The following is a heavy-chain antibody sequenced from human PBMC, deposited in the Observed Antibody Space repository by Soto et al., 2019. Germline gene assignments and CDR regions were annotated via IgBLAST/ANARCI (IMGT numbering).Heavy chain of an antibody. V-gene: IGHV1-18*01. CDR2: ISXYNGNX. D-gene: IGHD4-17*01. CDR1: GYTFTSYG. CDR3: ARAGHYGDGYFDY. Sequence: XSVKVSCKASGYTFTSYGISWVRQAPGQVLKWMGWISXYNGNXNYAQKIQGRXXMTTDKSXXKAYMELRSLRAEETAVYYCARAGHYGDGYFDYWGQGTLVTVSS. J-gene: IGHJ4*02.